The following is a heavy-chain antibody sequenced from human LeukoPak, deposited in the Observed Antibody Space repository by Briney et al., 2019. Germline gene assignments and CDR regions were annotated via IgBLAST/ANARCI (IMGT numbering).Heavy chain of an antibody. D-gene: IGHD6-13*01. Sequence: SSETLSLTCTVSGGYISSSSYYWGWIRQPPGKGLEWIGSIYYSGSTYYNPSLKSRVTISVDTSKNQFSLKLSSVTAADTAVYYCAREVSSWYANYYYYMDVWGKGTTVTVSS. CDR1: GGYISSSSYY. V-gene: IGHV4-39*07. J-gene: IGHJ6*03. CDR3: AREVSSWYANYYYYMDV. CDR2: IYYSGST.